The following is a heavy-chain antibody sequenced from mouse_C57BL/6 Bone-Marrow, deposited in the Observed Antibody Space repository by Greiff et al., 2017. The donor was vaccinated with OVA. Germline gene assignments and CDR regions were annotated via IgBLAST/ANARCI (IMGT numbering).Heavy chain of an antibody. D-gene: IGHD1-1*01. CDR1: GYSFTGYY. CDR3: ARGYGSSYRNAMDY. Sequence: EVMLVESGPELVKPGASVKISCKASGYSFTGYYMHWVKQSSEKSLEWIGEINPSTGGTSYNQKFKGKATLTVDKSSSTAYMQLKSLTSEDSAVYDCARGYGSSYRNAMDYWGQGTSVTVSS. CDR2: INPSTGGT. J-gene: IGHJ4*01. V-gene: IGHV1-43*01.